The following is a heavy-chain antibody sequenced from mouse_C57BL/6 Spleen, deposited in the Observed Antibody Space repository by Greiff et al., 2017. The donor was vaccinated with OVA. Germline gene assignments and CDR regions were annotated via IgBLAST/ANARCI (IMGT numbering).Heavy chain of an antibody. CDR2: INPNNGGT. Sequence: VQLQQSGPELVKPGASVKISCKASGYTFTDYYMNWVKQSHGKSLEWIGDINPNNGGTSYNQKFKGKATLTVDKSSSTAYMELRSLTSEDSAVYYCATGDYYGSSFHWYFDVWGTGTTVTVSS. CDR3: ATGDYYGSSFHWYFDV. J-gene: IGHJ1*03. D-gene: IGHD1-1*01. CDR1: GYTFTDYY. V-gene: IGHV1-26*01.